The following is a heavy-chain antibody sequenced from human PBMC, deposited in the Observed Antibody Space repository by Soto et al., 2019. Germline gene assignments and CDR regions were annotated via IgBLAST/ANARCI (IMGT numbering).Heavy chain of an antibody. V-gene: IGHV4-59*08. CDR3: ARYIAARRGNWFDP. J-gene: IGHJ5*02. Sequence: SETLSLTCTVSGGSIGSYYWSWIRQPPGKGLEWIGYIYYSGSTNYNPSLKSRVTISVDTSKNQFSLKLSSVTAADTAVYYCARYIAARRGNWFDPWGQGTLVTVSS. CDR1: GGSIGSYY. CDR2: IYYSGST. D-gene: IGHD6-6*01.